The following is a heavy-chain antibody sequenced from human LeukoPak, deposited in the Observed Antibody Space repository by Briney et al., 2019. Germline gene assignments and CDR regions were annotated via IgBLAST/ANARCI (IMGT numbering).Heavy chain of an antibody. V-gene: IGHV3-49*04. CDR2: IRSQIYGGTP. J-gene: IGHJ4*02. CDR1: GFTFGDYA. CDR3: TRDQTPYY. Sequence: GGSLRLSCTGSGFTFGDYAMTWVRPAPGKGLEWVGFIRSQIYGGTPEYAASVKGRFTISRDDSEGVAYLQMNSLKTEDTAVYYCTRDQTPYYWGQGTLVTVSS.